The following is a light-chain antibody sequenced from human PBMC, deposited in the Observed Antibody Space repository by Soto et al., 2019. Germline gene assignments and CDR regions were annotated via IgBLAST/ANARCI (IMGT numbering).Light chain of an antibody. CDR1: QSVSSN. J-gene: IGKJ2*01. CDR2: GAS. V-gene: IGKV3-15*01. CDR3: XXXXXXXXKXYT. Sequence: EIVMTQSPATLSVSPGERATLSCRASQSVSSNLAWYQQKPGQAPRLLIYGASTRATGIPARFSGSGSGTEFTLTISSLQSEDFAVXXXXXXXXXXXKXYTFGQGTKLEIK.